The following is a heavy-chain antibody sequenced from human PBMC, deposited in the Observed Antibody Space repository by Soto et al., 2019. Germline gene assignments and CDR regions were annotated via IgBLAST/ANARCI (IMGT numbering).Heavy chain of an antibody. D-gene: IGHD6-6*01. V-gene: IGHV3-33*01. CDR1: GFTFNTYS. CDR2: IWYDGTQK. J-gene: IGHJ5*02. CDR3: ARAPAWLGSSSPFDP. Sequence: PGGSLRLSCEASGFTFNTYSMHWVRQPPGKGLEWLAAIWYDGTQKYYADSVKGRFIISRDNSKKTLYLEMNSLRSEDTAVYYCARAPAWLGSSSPFDPWGQGTLVTVSS.